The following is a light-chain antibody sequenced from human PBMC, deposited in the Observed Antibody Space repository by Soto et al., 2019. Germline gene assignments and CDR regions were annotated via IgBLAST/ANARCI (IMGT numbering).Light chain of an antibody. Sequence: QSALTQPASVSGSPGQSITISCTGTSSDVGGYNFVSWYQQHPGKAPKVLFYEVSNRPSGVSNRFSGSKSGNTASLTISGLQAEDEADYYCSSYTSSSTPVVFGGGTKLTVL. CDR1: SSDVGGYNF. V-gene: IGLV2-14*01. CDR2: EVS. CDR3: SSYTSSSTPVV. J-gene: IGLJ2*01.